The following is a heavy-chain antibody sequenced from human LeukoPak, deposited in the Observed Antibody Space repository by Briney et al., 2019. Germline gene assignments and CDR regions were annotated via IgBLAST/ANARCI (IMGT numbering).Heavy chain of an antibody. V-gene: IGHV4-59*01. Sequence: SETLSLTCTVSGGSINGYYWSWIRQSPGKGLESLGYIYYTGSTNYNPSLKSRVTMSVDTSRNQFFLRLSSVTAADTAVYYCARARDYGGYYFDYWGQGILVTVSS. CDR1: GGSINGYY. CDR3: ARARDYGGYYFDY. D-gene: IGHD4-23*01. CDR2: IYYTGST. J-gene: IGHJ4*02.